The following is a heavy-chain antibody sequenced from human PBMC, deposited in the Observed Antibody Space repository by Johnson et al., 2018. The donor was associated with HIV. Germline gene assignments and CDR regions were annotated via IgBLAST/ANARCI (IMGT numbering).Heavy chain of an antibody. D-gene: IGHD6-13*01. CDR1: GFTFSGYG. V-gene: IGHV3-NL1*01. CDR2: ISTSGDTV. Sequence: QMQLVESGGGVVQPGKSLRLSCAASGFTFSGYGMHWVRQAPGKGLEWVSVISTSGDTVLYTDSVKGRFTISRDNSKNMLYLQMNSLRAEDTAVYYCATDSSSGVYDAFDIWGQGTMVTVSS. CDR3: ATDSSSGVYDAFDI. J-gene: IGHJ3*02.